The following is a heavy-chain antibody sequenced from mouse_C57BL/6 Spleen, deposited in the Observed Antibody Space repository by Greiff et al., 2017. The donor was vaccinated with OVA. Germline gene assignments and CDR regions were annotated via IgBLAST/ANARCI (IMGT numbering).Heavy chain of an antibody. D-gene: IGHD1-2*01. CDR1: GFTFSSYA. CDR3: TRDHYPYYFDY. Sequence: EVKLMESGEGLVKPGGSLKLSCAASGFTFSSYAMSWVRQTPEKRLEWVAYISSGGDYIYYADTVKGRFTISRDNARNTLYLQMSSLKSEDTAMYYCTRDHYPYYFDYWGQGTTLTVSS. J-gene: IGHJ2*01. V-gene: IGHV5-9-1*02. CDR2: ISSGGDYI.